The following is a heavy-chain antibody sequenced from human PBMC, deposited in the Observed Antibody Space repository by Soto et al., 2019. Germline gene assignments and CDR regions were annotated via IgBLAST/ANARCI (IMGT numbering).Heavy chain of an antibody. Sequence: PGGSLRLSCAASGFTFISYAMSWVRQAPRKWLQWVDAISVSGSSTYNADSVKGRFTTSRDSAKNTLYLQMNSLRAEDTAVYYCAKVSYSRSSRAVYWGQGTLVNVSS. CDR1: GFTFISYA. V-gene: IGHV3-23*01. J-gene: IGHJ4*02. D-gene: IGHD6-6*01. CDR2: ISVSGSST. CDR3: AKVSYSRSSRAVY.